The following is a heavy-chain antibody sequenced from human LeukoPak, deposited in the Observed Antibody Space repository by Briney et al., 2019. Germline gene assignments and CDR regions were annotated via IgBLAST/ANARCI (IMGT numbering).Heavy chain of an antibody. CDR1: GYTFTGYY. CDR3: ASALLWFGESKWNHFDY. V-gene: IGHV1-2*02. Sequence: ASVKVSCKASGYTFTGYYMHWVRQAPGQGLEWMGWINPNSGGTNYAQKFQGRVTMTRDTSISTAYMELSRLRSDDTAVYYCASALLWFGESKWNHFDYWGQGTLVTVSS. D-gene: IGHD3-10*01. CDR2: INPNSGGT. J-gene: IGHJ4*02.